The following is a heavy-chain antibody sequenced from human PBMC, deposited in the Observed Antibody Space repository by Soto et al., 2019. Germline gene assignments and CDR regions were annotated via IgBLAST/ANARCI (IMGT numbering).Heavy chain of an antibody. CDR2: IIPIFGTA. CDR3: ATRPYSYCTNGVCSLYMDV. D-gene: IGHD2-8*01. CDR1: GGTFSSYA. Sequence: SVKISCKASGGTFSSYAISWVRQAPGQGLEWMGGIIPIFGTANYAQKFQGRVPITADESTSTAYMELSSLRSEDTAVYYCATRPYSYCTNGVCSLYMDVWGQGTTVTVSS. V-gene: IGHV1-69*13. J-gene: IGHJ6*02.